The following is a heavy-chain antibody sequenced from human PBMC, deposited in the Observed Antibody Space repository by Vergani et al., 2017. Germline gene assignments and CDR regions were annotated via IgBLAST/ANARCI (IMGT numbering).Heavy chain of an antibody. Sequence: QLQLQESGPGLVKPSATLSLTCSVSGASIRSRNYYWGWIRQPPGKGLELIASIYYSGSTYYNPSLKSLVTISVDTSKNQFSLRLSSVTAADTAVYFCARHSAVEWLVKLGWIDPWGQGILVTVSS. D-gene: IGHD6-19*01. CDR2: IYYSGST. J-gene: IGHJ5*02. V-gene: IGHV4-39*01. CDR3: ARHSAVEWLVKLGWIDP. CDR1: GASIRSRNYY.